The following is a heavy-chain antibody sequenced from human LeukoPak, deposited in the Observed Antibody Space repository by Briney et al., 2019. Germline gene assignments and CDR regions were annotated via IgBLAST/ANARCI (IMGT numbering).Heavy chain of an antibody. CDR1: GFTFTSYA. CDR3: AKGGSYRYGHFDY. D-gene: IGHD5-18*01. Sequence: GGSLRLSCAASGFTFTSYAMSWVRQAPGKGLEWVSAISGSGGSTYYADSVKGRFTISRDNSKNTLYLQMNSLRAEDTAVYYCAKGGSYRYGHFDYWGQGTLVTVSS. CDR2: ISGSGGST. J-gene: IGHJ4*02. V-gene: IGHV3-23*01.